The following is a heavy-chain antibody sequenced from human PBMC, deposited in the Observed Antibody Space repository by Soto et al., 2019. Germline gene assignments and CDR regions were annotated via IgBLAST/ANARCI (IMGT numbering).Heavy chain of an antibody. CDR3: AKEAQQLVRAWFDP. V-gene: IGHV3-30*18. CDR2: ISYDGSNK. J-gene: IGHJ5*02. D-gene: IGHD6-6*01. CDR1: GFTFSRYG. Sequence: GGSLRLSCAASGFTFSRYGMHWVRQAPGKGLEWVAVISYDGSNKYYADSVKGRFTISRDNSKNTLYLQMNSLRAEDTAVYYCAKEAQQLVRAWFDPWGQGTLVTVSS.